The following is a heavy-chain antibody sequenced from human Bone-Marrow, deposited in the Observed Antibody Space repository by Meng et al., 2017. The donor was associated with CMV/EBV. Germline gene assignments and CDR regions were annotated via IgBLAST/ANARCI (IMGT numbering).Heavy chain of an antibody. CDR1: GGSISSSSYY. CDR2: IYYSGST. CDR3: ARVGRDYDFWSGPLGWFDP. J-gene: IGHJ5*02. V-gene: IGHV4-39*01. Sequence: SETLSLTCTVSGGSISSSSYYWGWIRQPPGKGLEWIGSIYYSGSTNYNPSLKSRVTISVDTSKNQFSLKLSSVTAADTAVYYCARVGRDYDFWSGPLGWFDPWGQGTLVTVSS. D-gene: IGHD3-3*01.